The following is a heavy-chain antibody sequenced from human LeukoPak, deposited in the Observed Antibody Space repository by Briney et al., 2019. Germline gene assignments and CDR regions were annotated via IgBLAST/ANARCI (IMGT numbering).Heavy chain of an antibody. V-gene: IGHV3-30*04. CDR2: ISYDGSNK. Sequence: GGSLRLSCAASGFTFSSYAMHWVRQAPGKGLEWVAVISYDGSNKYYADSVKGRFIISRDNSKNTLYLQMNSLRAEDTAVYYCAKDTVKVTTIRRVPHYMDVWGKGTTVTISS. D-gene: IGHD5-12*01. CDR1: GFTFSSYA. J-gene: IGHJ6*03. CDR3: AKDTVKVTTIRRVPHYMDV.